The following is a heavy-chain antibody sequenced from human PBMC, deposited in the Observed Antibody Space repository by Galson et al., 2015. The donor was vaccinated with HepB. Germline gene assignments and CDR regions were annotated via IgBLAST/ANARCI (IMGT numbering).Heavy chain of an antibody. CDR1: GFTFSSYG. V-gene: IGHV3-30*02. CDR3: ARSIAAEYYFDY. CDR2: IRYDGSNK. Sequence: SLRLSCAASGFTFSSYGMHWVRQAPGKGLEWVAFIRYDGSNKYYADSVKGRFTISRDNSKNTLYLQMNSLRAEDTAVYYCARSIAAEYYFDYWGQGTLVTVSS. J-gene: IGHJ4*02. D-gene: IGHD6-13*01.